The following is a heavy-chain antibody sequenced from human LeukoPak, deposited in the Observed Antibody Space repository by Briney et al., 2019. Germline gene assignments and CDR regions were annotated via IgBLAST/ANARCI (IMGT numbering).Heavy chain of an antibody. J-gene: IGHJ4*02. V-gene: IGHV3-23*01. CDR2: ISGSGGST. CDR3: ARDRPYGGKGDFDY. Sequence: GGSLRLSCAASGFTFSSYAMSWVRQAPGKGLEWVSAISGSGGSTYYADSVKGRFTISRDNSKNTLFLQMNSLRAEDTAVYYCARDRPYGGKGDFDYWGQGTLVTVSS. CDR1: GFTFSSYA. D-gene: IGHD4-23*01.